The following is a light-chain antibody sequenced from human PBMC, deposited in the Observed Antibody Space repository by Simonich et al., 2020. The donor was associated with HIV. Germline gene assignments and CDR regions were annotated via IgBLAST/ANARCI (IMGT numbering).Light chain of an antibody. CDR3: QQYYSAPT. V-gene: IGKV4-1*01. Sequence: DIVMTQSPDSLAVSLGERATINCKSSQCVLYSSNNKNYLAWYQPKPGQPPKLLIYWASTRESGVPDRFRGSGSGTDFTLTISSLQAEDVAVYYCQQYYSAPTFGQGTKLEIK. CDR1: QCVLYSSNNKNY. J-gene: IGKJ2*01. CDR2: WAS.